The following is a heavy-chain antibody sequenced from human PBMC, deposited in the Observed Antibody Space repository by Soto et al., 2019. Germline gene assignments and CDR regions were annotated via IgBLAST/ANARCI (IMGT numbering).Heavy chain of an antibody. J-gene: IGHJ4*02. CDR2: INAGNGNT. Sequence: QVQLVQSGAEEKKPGASVKVSCKASGYTFTGYAMHXXXXXXXXXLEWMGWINAGNGNTKYSQKFQGRVTITRDTXXXXXXXXXXXXXXXXXXXXXXXXXXXXXXDFDYWGQGTVVTVSS. CDR1: GYTFTGYA. V-gene: IGHV1-3*05. CDR3: XXXXXXXXDFDY.